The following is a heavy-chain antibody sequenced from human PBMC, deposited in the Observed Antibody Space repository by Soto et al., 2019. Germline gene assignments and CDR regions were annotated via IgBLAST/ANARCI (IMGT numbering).Heavy chain of an antibody. CDR2: ISDSGDYT. Sequence: GGSLRLSCAASGFTFSTYAMNWVRQAPGKGLEWVSCISDSGDYTNYADSVKGRFTISRDNAKNSLYLQMNSLRDEDTAVYYCARESAALNWFDPWGQGTLVTVPS. J-gene: IGHJ5*02. V-gene: IGHV3-21*01. CDR3: ARESAALNWFDP. D-gene: IGHD2-2*01. CDR1: GFTFSTYA.